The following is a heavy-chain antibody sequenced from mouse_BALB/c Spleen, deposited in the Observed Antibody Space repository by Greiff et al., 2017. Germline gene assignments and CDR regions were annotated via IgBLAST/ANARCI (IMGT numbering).Heavy chain of an antibody. CDR1: GFTFTDYY. CDR2: IRNKANGYTT. D-gene: IGHD2-1*01. J-gene: IGHJ4*01. CDR3: ARDRYGNYAMDY. Sequence: EVQLVESGGGLVQPGGSLRLSCATSGFTFTDYYMSWVRQPPGKALEWLGFIRNKANGYTTEYSASVKGRFTISRDNSQSILYLQMNTLRAEDSATYYCARDRYGNYAMDYWGQGTSVTVSS. V-gene: IGHV7-3*02.